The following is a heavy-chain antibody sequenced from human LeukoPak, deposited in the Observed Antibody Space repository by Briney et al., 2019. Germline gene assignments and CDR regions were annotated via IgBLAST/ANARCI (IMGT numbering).Heavy chain of an antibody. D-gene: IGHD4/OR15-4a*01. Sequence: SETLSLTCTVSGGSISSYYWSWIRQPPGKGLEWIGYIYYSGSTNYNPSLKSQVTISVDTSKNQFSLKLSSVTAADTAVYYCASHPASDPGAFDPWGQGTLVTVSS. J-gene: IGHJ5*02. CDR1: GGSISSYY. CDR2: IYYSGST. CDR3: ASHPASDPGAFDP. V-gene: IGHV4-59*01.